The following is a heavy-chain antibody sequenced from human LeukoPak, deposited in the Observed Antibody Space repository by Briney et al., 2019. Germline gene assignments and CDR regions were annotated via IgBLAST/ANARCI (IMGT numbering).Heavy chain of an antibody. D-gene: IGHD1-7*01. Sequence: PSETLSLTCAVYGGSFSGYYWSWIRQPPGKGLEWIGEINHSGSTNYNPSLKSRVTISIDTSKNQFSLKLSSVTAADTAVYYCARPQGNYGSLSAFDIWGQGTMVTVSS. V-gene: IGHV4-34*01. J-gene: IGHJ3*02. CDR1: GGSFSGYY. CDR3: ARPQGNYGSLSAFDI. CDR2: INHSGST.